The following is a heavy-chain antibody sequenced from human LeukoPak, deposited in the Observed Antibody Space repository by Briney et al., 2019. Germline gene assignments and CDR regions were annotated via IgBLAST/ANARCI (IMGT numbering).Heavy chain of an antibody. Sequence: SETLSLTCAVYGGSFSGYYWSWIRQPPGKGLEWIGEINHSGSTNYNPSLKGRVTISVDTSKNQFSLKLSSVTAADTAVYYCARDDFWSGYPDVWGKGTTVTVSS. CDR1: GGSFSGYY. V-gene: IGHV4-34*01. J-gene: IGHJ6*04. CDR3: ARDDFWSGYPDV. D-gene: IGHD3-3*01. CDR2: INHSGST.